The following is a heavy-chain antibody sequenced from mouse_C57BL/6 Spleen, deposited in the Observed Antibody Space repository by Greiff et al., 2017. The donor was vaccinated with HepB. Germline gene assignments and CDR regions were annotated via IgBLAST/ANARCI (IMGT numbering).Heavy chain of an antibody. CDR2: INPNNGGT. Sequence: EVQLQQSGPELVKPGASVKISCKASGYTFTDYYMNWVKQSHGKSLEWIGDINPNNGGTSYNQKFKGKATLTVDKSSSTAYMELRSLTSEDSAVYYCAGSSSTGPFDYWGQGTTLTVSS. CDR1: GYTFTDYY. J-gene: IGHJ2*01. D-gene: IGHD4-1*02. V-gene: IGHV1-26*01. CDR3: AGSSSTGPFDY.